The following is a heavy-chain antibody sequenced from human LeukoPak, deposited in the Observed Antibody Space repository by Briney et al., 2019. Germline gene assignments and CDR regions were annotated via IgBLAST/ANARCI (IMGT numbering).Heavy chain of an antibody. J-gene: IGHJ5*02. D-gene: IGHD5-18*01. CDR1: GFTFSSYG. V-gene: IGHV3-33*01. Sequence: GGSLRLSCAASGFTFSSYGMHWVRQAPGKGLEWVAVIWYDGSNKYYADSVKGRFTISRDNSKNTLYLQMNSLRAEDTAVYYCARAGFSQSWIQLWLHWFDPWGQGTLVPVSS. CDR2: IWYDGSNK. CDR3: ARAGFSQSWIQLWLHWFDP.